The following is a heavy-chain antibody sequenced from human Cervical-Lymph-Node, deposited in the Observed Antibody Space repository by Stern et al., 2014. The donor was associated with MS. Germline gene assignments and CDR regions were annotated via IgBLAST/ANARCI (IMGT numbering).Heavy chain of an antibody. CDR1: GYTFTSYG. CDR2: ISAYNGNT. Sequence: VQLEESGAEVKKPGASVKVSCKASGYTFTSYGISWVRQAPGQGLEWMGWISAYNGNTNYAQKLQGRVTMTTDTSTSTAYMELRSLRSDDTAVYYCARDAPWDYVWGSYRSGDYWGQGTLVTVSS. J-gene: IGHJ4*02. D-gene: IGHD3-16*02. CDR3: ARDAPWDYVWGSYRSGDY. V-gene: IGHV1-18*04.